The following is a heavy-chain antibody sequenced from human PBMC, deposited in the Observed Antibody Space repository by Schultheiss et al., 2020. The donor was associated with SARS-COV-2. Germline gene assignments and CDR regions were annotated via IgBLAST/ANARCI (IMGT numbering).Heavy chain of an antibody. Sequence: SQTLSLTCAVYGGSFSGYYWSWIRQPPGKGLEWIGEINHSGSTNYNPSLKSRVTISVDTSKNQFSLKLSSVTAAGTAVYYCARCGPAAISGGMDVWGQGTTVTVSS. CDR2: INHSGST. D-gene: IGHD2-2*01. CDR1: GGSFSGYY. V-gene: IGHV4-34*01. J-gene: IGHJ6*02. CDR3: ARCGPAAISGGMDV.